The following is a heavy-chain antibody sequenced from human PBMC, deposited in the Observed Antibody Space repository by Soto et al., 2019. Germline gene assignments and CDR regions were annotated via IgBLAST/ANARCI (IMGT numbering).Heavy chain of an antibody. Sequence: QLQLQESGPGLVKPSETLSLTCTVSGGSFSSSSYYWGWIRQPPGKGLEWIGSIYYSGSTYYNPSLKSRVTISVDTSKNQFSRKLSSVTAADTAVYYCASPPLGRYWGQGTLVTVSS. V-gene: IGHV4-39*01. J-gene: IGHJ4*02. CDR3: ASPPLGRY. CDR2: IYYSGST. CDR1: GGSFSSSSYY.